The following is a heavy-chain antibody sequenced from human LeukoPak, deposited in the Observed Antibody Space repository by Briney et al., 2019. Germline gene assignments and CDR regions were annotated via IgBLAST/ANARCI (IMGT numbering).Heavy chain of an antibody. CDR3: SRGSGWLSVY. CDR2: ISGGTT. V-gene: IGHV3-49*03. D-gene: IGHD6-19*01. CDR1: GFTFGDYL. Sequence: GGSLRLSCTASGFTFGDYLMSWFRQAPGKGLEWIGFISGGTTEYAASVKGRFTISRDDSTSIAYLQMNSLTTEDTAVYCCSRGSGWLSVYWGQGTLVTVSS. J-gene: IGHJ4*02.